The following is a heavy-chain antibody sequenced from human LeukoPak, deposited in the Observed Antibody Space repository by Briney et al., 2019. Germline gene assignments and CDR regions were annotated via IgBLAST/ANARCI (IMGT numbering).Heavy chain of an antibody. D-gene: IGHD2-2*01. V-gene: IGHV4-31*03. Sequence: SETLSLTCTVSGGSISSDGYYWSWIRQFPGKGLEWIGFIYYSGNTYYNPSLKSRVTISVDTSKNQFSLKLSSVTAADTVIYYCARVPSSTESFDYWGQGTLVTVSS. CDR3: ARVPSSTESFDY. CDR2: IYYSGNT. CDR1: GGSISSDGYY. J-gene: IGHJ4*02.